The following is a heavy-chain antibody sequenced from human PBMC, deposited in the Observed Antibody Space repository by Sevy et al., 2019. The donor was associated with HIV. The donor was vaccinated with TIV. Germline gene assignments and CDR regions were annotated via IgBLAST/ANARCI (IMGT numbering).Heavy chain of an antibody. V-gene: IGHV3-49*03. D-gene: IGHD3-16*02. Sequence: GGSLRLSCIGSGFTFDDYAMSWFRQAPGKGLEWVGFIRSKAYGATTEYAASVKGRFTISRDVSKSIAYLQMDSLKTEDTALYYCTRQAFGGVIVMFYFDYWGQGSLVTVSS. CDR2: IRSKAYGATT. J-gene: IGHJ4*02. CDR3: TRQAFGGVIVMFYFDY. CDR1: GFTFDDYA.